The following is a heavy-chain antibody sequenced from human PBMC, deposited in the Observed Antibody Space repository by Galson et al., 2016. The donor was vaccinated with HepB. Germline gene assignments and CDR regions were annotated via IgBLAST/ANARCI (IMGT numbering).Heavy chain of an antibody. CDR1: GYTFSSYY. CDR2: INPSGGST. CDR3: ARPIGATAPWYRY. Sequence: SVKVSCKASGYTFSSYYMHWVRQAPGQGLEWMGMINPSGGSTIYAQKFQGRVTMTRDTSTSTVYMELSSLRSEDTAVYYCARPIGATAPWYRYWGQGTLVTVSS. V-gene: IGHV1-46*01. D-gene: IGHD2-15*01. J-gene: IGHJ4*02.